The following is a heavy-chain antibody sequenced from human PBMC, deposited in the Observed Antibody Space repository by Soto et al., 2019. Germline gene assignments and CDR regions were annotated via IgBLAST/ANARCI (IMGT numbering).Heavy chain of an antibody. V-gene: IGHV4-34*01. CDR2: INHSGST. Sequence: SETLSLTCAVYGGSFSGYYWSWIRQPPGKGLEWIGEINHSGSTNYNPSLKSRVTITVDTSKNQFSLKLSSVTAADTAVYYCATDRGPGFYYWGQENLFTVSS. CDR3: ATDRGPGFYY. D-gene: IGHD3-16*01. J-gene: IGHJ4*02. CDR1: GGSFSGYY.